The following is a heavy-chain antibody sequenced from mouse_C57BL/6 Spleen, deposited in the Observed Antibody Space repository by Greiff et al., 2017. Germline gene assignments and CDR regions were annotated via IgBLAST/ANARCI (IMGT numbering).Heavy chain of an antibody. J-gene: IGHJ3*01. CDR2: INPSNGGT. CDR1: GYTFTSYW. CDR3: ASYYDLRGAWFAY. D-gene: IGHD2-4*01. V-gene: IGHV1-53*01. Sequence: QVQLQQPGPELVKPGASVKLSCKASGYTFTSYWMHWVKQSPGQGLEWIGIINPSNGGTNYNEKFKSKATLTVDKSSSTAYMQLSSLTSEDSAVYYCASYYDLRGAWFAYWGQGTLVTVSA.